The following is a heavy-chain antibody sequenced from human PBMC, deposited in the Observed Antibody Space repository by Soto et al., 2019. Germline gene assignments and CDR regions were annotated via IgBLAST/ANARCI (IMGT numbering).Heavy chain of an antibody. CDR2: ISYDGSNK. CDR1: GFTFSSYA. CDR3: ARDSYHDSSGYGLGY. J-gene: IGHJ4*02. Sequence: GGSLRLSCAASGFTFSSYAMHWVRQAPGKGLEWVAVISYDGSNKYYADSVKGRFTISRDNSKNTLYLQMNSLRAEDTAVYYCARDSYHDSSGYGLGYWGQGTLVTVSS. V-gene: IGHV3-30-3*01. D-gene: IGHD3-22*01.